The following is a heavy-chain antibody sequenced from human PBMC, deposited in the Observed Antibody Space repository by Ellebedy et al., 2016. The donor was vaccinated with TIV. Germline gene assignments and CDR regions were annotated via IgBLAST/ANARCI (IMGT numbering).Heavy chain of an antibody. CDR2: IDWDDGK. J-gene: IGHJ4*02. Sequence: SGPTLVKPTQTLTLTCTFSGFSLSTSGVSVSWIRQPPGKALEWLARIDWDDGKYYTTSLRSRLTISKDTSKNQVVLTMTNMDPVDTATYYCARVTTTWNYYFDYWGQGTLVTVSS. CDR3: ARVTTTWNYYFDY. D-gene: IGHD1-7*01. V-gene: IGHV2-70*11. CDR1: GFSLSTSGVS.